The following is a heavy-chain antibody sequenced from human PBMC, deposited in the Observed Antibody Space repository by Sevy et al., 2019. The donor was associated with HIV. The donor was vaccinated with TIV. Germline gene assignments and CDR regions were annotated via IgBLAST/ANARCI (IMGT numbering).Heavy chain of an antibody. CDR3: AKASGLYYYYYGMDV. V-gene: IGHV3-9*01. D-gene: IGHD6-19*01. Sequence: GGSLRLSCAASGFTFDDYAMHWVRQAPGKGLEWVSGISWNSGSIGYADSVKGRFTISRDNAKNSLYLQMNSLRADDTALYYCAKASGLYYYYYGMDVWGQGTTVTVSS. CDR2: ISWNSGSI. CDR1: GFTFDDYA. J-gene: IGHJ6*02.